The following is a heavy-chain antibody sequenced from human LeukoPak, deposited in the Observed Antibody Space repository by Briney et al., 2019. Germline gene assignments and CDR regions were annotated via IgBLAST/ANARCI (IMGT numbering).Heavy chain of an antibody. Sequence: PGGSLRLSCAASGFTFSSYAMHWVRQAPGKGLEWVAVISYDGSNKYYADSVKGRFTISRDNSKNTLYLQMNSLRAEDTAVYYCARDPQKLGATTFDYWGQGTLVTVSS. CDR2: ISYDGSNK. D-gene: IGHD1-26*01. V-gene: IGHV3-30-3*01. J-gene: IGHJ4*02. CDR3: ARDPQKLGATTFDY. CDR1: GFTFSSYA.